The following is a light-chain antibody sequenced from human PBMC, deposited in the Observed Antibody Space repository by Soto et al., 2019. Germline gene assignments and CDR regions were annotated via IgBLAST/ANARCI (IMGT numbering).Light chain of an antibody. J-gene: IGLJ1*01. V-gene: IGLV2-14*01. Sequence: QSALTQPASVSGSPGQSITISCTGTSSDVGAYNYVSWYQQHPGKVPQLIISEVTTRPSGVSTRFSGSKSGNTASLTISGLQAEDEADYYCCSYTNNYTPLFGPGTKLTVL. CDR3: CSYTNNYTPL. CDR2: EVT. CDR1: SSDVGAYNY.